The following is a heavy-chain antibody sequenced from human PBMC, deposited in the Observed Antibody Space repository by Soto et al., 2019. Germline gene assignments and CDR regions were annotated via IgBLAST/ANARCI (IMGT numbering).Heavy chain of an antibody. CDR2: IYHSGRT. CDR3: ARVPDR. CDR1: GGSISSGGYS. J-gene: IGHJ5*02. Sequence: QLQLQESGSGLVKPSQTLSLTCAVSGGSISSGGYSWSWIRQPPVKGLEWIGYIYHSGRTYYNPSLTSRFTIAEDTSKNQFSLKLSSVTAADSAVYYCARVPDRWGQGTLVTVSS. V-gene: IGHV4-30-2*01.